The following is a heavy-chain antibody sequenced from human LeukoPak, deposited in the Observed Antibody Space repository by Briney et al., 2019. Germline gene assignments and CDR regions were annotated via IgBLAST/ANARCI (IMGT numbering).Heavy chain of an antibody. CDR1: GDSVSSIGTV. J-gene: IGHJ4*02. V-gene: IGHV6-1*01. CDR2: TYYRAKWYN. CDR3: VGGGCSGGSCYPLRHFDY. Sequence: SQTLSLTCAISGDSVSSIGTVWNWIRQSPSRGLEWLGRTYYRAKWYNDYAVSVKSRITINADTSKNQFSLQLNSVTPEDTAVYFCVGGGCSGGSCYPLRHFDYWGQGTLVTVSS. D-gene: IGHD2-15*01.